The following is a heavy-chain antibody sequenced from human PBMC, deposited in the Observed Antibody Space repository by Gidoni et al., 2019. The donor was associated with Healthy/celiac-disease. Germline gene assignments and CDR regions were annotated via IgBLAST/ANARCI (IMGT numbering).Heavy chain of an antibody. CDR3: AKDTEGGGYIYYFDY. CDR2: ISWNSGSI. J-gene: IGHJ4*02. V-gene: IGHV3-9*01. CDR1: GFTFDDYA. D-gene: IGHD5-12*01. Sequence: EVQLVESGGGLVQPGRSLRLSCAASGFTFDDYAMHWVRQAPGKGLEWVSGISWNSGSIGYADSVKGRFTISRDNAKNSLYLQMNSLRAEDTALYYCAKDTEGGGYIYYFDYWGQGTLVTVSS.